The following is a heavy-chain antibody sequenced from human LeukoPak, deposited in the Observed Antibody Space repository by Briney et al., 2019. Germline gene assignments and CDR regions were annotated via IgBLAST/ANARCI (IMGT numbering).Heavy chain of an antibody. D-gene: IGHD3-22*01. Sequence: PGGSLRLSCAASGFTFSTYWMNWVRQAPGKGLEWVANIKQDGSEKYYLDSVKGRFTISRDNAKNSLYLQMNSLKTEDTAVYYCTTEMVVGFDAFDIWGQGTMVTVSS. CDR1: GFTFSTYW. CDR3: TTEMVVGFDAFDI. J-gene: IGHJ3*02. CDR2: IKQDGSEK. V-gene: IGHV3-7*03.